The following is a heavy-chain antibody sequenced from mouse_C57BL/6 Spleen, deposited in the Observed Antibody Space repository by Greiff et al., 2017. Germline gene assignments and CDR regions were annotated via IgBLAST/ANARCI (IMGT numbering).Heavy chain of an antibody. D-gene: IGHD1-1*01. CDR3: ARETYYGSSYGYFDV. Sequence: VQLQQPGAELVQPGASVKLSCTASGCTFTSYWMHWVKQRPGQGLEWIGMIHPNSGSTNYNEKFKSKATLTVDKSSSTADMQLSSLTSEDSAVYYGARETYYGSSYGYFDVWGTGTTVTVSA. CDR1: GCTFTSYW. J-gene: IGHJ1*03. CDR2: IHPNSGST. V-gene: IGHV1-64*01.